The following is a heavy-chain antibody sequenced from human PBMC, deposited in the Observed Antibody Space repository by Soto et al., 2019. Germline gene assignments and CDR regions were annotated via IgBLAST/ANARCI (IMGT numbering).Heavy chain of an antibody. J-gene: IGHJ1*01. D-gene: IGHD6-13*01. CDR3: ATYIAAAYSDYFQH. Sequence: PSETLSLTCAVSGGSISSGGYSWSWIRQPPGKGLEWIGYIYHSGSTYYNPSLKSRVTISVDRSKNQFSLKLSSVTAADTAVYYWATYIAAAYSDYFQHWGQGTLVTVSS. V-gene: IGHV4-30-2*01. CDR1: GGSISSGGYS. CDR2: IYHSGST.